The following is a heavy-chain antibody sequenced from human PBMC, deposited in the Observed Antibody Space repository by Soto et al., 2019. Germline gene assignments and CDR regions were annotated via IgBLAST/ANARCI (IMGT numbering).Heavy chain of an antibody. CDR2: IYPSNSET. Sequence: GESRKISCKASVYTFTSYWIGWVRQMPGKGLEWMGIIYPSNSETRFSPSFQGQVTLSADKSIFTAYLQWSSLKASDTAIYYCARQAYHYDTYSFGYWGQGTLVTVSS. CDR3: ARQAYHYDTYSFGY. D-gene: IGHD3-22*01. V-gene: IGHV5-51*01. CDR1: VYTFTSYW. J-gene: IGHJ4*02.